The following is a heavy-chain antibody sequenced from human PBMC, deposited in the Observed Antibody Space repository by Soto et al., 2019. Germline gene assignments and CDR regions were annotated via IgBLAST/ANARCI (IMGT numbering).Heavy chain of an antibody. D-gene: IGHD5-12*01. CDR2: ISWSSVTF. CDR1: GFNFDDYA. CDR3: AKDHDEDFGYDLDYFDY. V-gene: IGHV3-9*01. J-gene: IGHJ4*02. Sequence: EVQLVESGGGLVQPGRSLRLSCAASGFNFDDYAMHWVRQAPGKGLEWVSGISWSSVTFDYADSVKGRFTISRDNAKNPLYLQMNSLRAEDTAFYYCAKDHDEDFGYDLDYFDYWGQGTLVTVSS.